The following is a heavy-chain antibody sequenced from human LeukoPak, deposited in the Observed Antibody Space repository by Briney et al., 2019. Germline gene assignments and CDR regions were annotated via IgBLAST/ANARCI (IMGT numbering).Heavy chain of an antibody. CDR3: ARGSYDFWSGYPQGDY. V-gene: IGHV1-18*01. Sequence: GASVKVSCKASGYTFTSYGISWVRQAPGQGLEWMGWVSAYNGNTNYAQKLQGRVTMTTDTSTSTAYMELRSLRSDDTAVYYCARGSYDFWSGYPQGDYWGQGTLVTVSS. J-gene: IGHJ4*02. D-gene: IGHD3-3*01. CDR1: GYTFTSYG. CDR2: VSAYNGNT.